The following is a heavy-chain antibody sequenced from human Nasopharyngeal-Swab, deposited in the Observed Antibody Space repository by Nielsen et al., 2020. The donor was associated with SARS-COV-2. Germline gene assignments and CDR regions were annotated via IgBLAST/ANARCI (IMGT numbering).Heavy chain of an antibody. V-gene: IGHV4-34*01. CDR2: INHSGST. CDR3: ARGGYSYGPDY. Sequence: SETPSPPRPVYCGSFPGYYWSWIRQPPGKGLEWIGEINHSGSTNYNPSLKSRVTISVDTSKNQFSLKLSSVTAADTAVYYCARGGYSYGPDYWGQGTLVTVSS. J-gene: IGHJ4*02. D-gene: IGHD5-18*01. CDR1: CGSFPGYY.